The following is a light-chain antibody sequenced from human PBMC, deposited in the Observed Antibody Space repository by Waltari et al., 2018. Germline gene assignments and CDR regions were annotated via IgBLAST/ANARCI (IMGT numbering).Light chain of an antibody. CDR3: QQHNSYPIT. V-gene: IGKV1-5*03. CDR2: QAS. CDR1: QSINTW. Sequence: DIQMTQSPSTLSASVGDRVTISCRASQSINTWLAWYQERPGKVPNLLIYQASTLKSGVPSRFSGSGSGTEFTLTISSLQPDYFATYYCQQHNSYPITFGQGTRLEIK. J-gene: IGKJ5*01.